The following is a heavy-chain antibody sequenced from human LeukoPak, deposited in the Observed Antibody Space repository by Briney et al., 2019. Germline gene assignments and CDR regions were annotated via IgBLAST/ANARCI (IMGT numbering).Heavy chain of an antibody. CDR1: GFTFSNYG. V-gene: IGHV3-23*01. CDR2: ISGSGGST. CDR3: AKDFTQGYYYDSSGYYYDFDY. Sequence: GGTLRLSCAASGFTFSNYGMSWVRQAPGKGLEWVSAISGSGGSTYYADSGKGRVTISRENYKNTLYLQMNSLRAEDTAVYYCAKDFTQGYYYDSSGYYYDFDYWGQGTLVTVSS. J-gene: IGHJ4*02. D-gene: IGHD3-22*01.